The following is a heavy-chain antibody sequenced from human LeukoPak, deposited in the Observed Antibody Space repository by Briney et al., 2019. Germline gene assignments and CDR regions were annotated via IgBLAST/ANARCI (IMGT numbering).Heavy chain of an antibody. D-gene: IGHD4-17*01. CDR3: AKDPNGDYVGAFDS. CDR2: IHGSGGVT. V-gene: IGHV3-23*01. CDR1: AISSSSYA. Sequence: PGGSLRLSCTASAISSSSYAMTWLRQAPGKGLEWVSGIHGSGGVTYYADSVKGRFTISRDNSKKTLCLQMNSLRVDDTAVYYCAKDPNGDYVGAFDSWGQGTMVTVSS. J-gene: IGHJ3*02.